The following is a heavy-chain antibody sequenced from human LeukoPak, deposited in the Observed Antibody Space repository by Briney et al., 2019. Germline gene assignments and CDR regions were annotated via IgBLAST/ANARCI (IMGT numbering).Heavy chain of an antibody. Sequence: TGGSLRLSCAASGFTFSSYAMSWVRQAPGKGLEWVSAISGSGGSTYYADSVKGRFSLSRENSKNTLYLQMSSLRAEDTAVYYCAKHRDNGDSSGYHDFDFWGQGTLVTVSS. CDR2: ISGSGGST. V-gene: IGHV3-23*01. CDR3: AKHRDNGDSSGYHDFDF. J-gene: IGHJ4*02. D-gene: IGHD3-22*01. CDR1: GFTFSSYA.